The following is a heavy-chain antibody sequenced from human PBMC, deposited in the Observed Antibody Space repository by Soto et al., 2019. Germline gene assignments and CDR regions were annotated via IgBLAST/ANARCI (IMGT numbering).Heavy chain of an antibody. V-gene: IGHV1-3*01. D-gene: IGHD3-16*01. CDR2: INAGNGNT. J-gene: IGHJ5*02. CDR3: ARFWGKRFDP. Sequence: GASLKVSWKAAGYSFTSYAMDWGRQDHGQRLEWMGWINAGNGNTKYSQKFQGRVTITRDTSASTAYMELSSLRSEDTAVYYCARFWGKRFDPSAQGTLVTVSS. CDR1: GYSFTSYA.